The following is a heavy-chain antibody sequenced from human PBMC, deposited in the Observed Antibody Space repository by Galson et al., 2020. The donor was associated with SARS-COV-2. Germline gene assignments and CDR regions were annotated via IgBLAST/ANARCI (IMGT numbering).Heavy chain of an antibody. CDR1: GFTFSNYA. V-gene: IGHV3-23*03. Sequence: GESLKISCAASGFTFSNYAMTWVRQAPGKGLEWVSIIYSGGSAYYVDSVKGRFTIARDDSKNTLYLQLNSLRPEDTAVYYCEAYDRSGYYYSFDYGGQGTLVTVSS. D-gene: IGHD3-22*01. CDR3: EAYDRSGYYYSFDY. J-gene: IGHJ4*02. CDR2: IIYSGGSA.